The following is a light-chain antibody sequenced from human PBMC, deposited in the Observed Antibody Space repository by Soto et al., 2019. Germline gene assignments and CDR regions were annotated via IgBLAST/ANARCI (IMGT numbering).Light chain of an antibody. V-gene: IGKV1-9*01. J-gene: IGKJ1*01. CDR3: QQLNSYPWT. CDR2: AAS. CDR1: QGISSY. Sequence: IQLTQSPSSLSASVGDRVTITCRASQGISSYLAWYQQKPGKAPKPLIYAASTLQSGVPSRFSGSGSGTDFTLTISSLQPEDFATYYCQQLNSYPWTFGQGTKVDI.